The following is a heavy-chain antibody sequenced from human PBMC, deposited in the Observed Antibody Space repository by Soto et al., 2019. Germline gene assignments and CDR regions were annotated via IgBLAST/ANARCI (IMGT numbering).Heavy chain of an antibody. Sequence: QVPLVQSGAEVKKPGASVKVSCKASGYTFTSYAMHWVRQAPGQRLEWMGWINAGNGNTKYSQKFQGRVTITRDTSASTAYMELSSLRSEDTAVYYCARDSGRFGEQEGTPFDYWGQGTLVTVSS. J-gene: IGHJ4*02. CDR3: ARDSGRFGEQEGTPFDY. CDR2: INAGNGNT. CDR1: GYTFTSYA. D-gene: IGHD3-10*01. V-gene: IGHV1-3*01.